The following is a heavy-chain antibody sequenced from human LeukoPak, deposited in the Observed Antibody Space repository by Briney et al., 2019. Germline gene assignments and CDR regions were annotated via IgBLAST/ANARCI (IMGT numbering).Heavy chain of an antibody. CDR2: ISYDGSNK. J-gene: IGHJ6*02. CDR1: GFTFSSYG. Sequence: GRSLRLSCAASGFTFSSYGMHWVRQAPGKGLERVAVISYDGSNKYYADSVKGRFTISGDNSKNTLYLQMNSLRAEDTAVYYCAKDRSYSGYDADGMDVWGQGTTVTVSS. D-gene: IGHD5-12*01. CDR3: AKDRSYSGYDADGMDV. V-gene: IGHV3-30*18.